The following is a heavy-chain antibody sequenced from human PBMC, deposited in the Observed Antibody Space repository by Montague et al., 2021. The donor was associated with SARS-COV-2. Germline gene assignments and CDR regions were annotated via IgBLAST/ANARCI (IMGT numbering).Heavy chain of an antibody. V-gene: IGHV4-34*01. CDR3: ARLRDGVVPSPILGVGPYYSYYNMDV. CDR1: GTSFSGYY. D-gene: IGHD3-10*01. Sequence: SETLSLTCAVHGTSFSGYYRYWIRQPPGKGLEWIGEINHGGSTKSSPSLKSRLTISADTSKNQFSLKLNSVAAADTAVYYCARLRDGVVPSPILGVGPYYSYYNMDVWGRGTTVTVSS. CDR2: INHGGST. J-gene: IGHJ6*03.